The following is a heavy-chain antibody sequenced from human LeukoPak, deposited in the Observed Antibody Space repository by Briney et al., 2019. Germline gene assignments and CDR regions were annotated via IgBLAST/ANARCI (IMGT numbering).Heavy chain of an antibody. CDR2: ISVYNGNT. D-gene: IGHD3-22*01. CDR1: GYIFTSYG. Sequence: ASVKVSCKASGYIFTSYGVTWVRQAPGQGLEWMGWISVYNGNTNYAQKLEGRVTMTTDISTSTAYMELRSLRSGDTAVYYWARGMVTAYYYDSSGYYPNDCWGQGTLVTVSS. J-gene: IGHJ4*02. CDR3: ARGMVTAYYYDSSGYYPNDC. V-gene: IGHV1-18*01.